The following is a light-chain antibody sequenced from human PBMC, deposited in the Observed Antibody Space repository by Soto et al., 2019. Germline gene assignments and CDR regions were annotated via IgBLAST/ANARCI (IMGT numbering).Light chain of an antibody. CDR3: VLYMGSGIAV. CDR1: SGSVSTSYY. CDR2: STN. Sequence: QTVVTQEPSFSVSPGGTVTLTCGLTSGSVSTSYYPSWYQQTPGQAPRTLIYSTNTRSSGVPDRFSGSILGNKAALTITGAHADDECDYDCVLYMGSGIAVFGGGTKLTVL. J-gene: IGLJ3*02. V-gene: IGLV8-61*01.